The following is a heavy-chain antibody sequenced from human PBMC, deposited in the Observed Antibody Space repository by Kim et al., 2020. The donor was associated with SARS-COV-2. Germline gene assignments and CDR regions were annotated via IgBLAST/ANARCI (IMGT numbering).Heavy chain of an antibody. CDR1: GFTFSTSP. CDR3: AKGVINSGFDY. CDR2: ISWDGTRT. V-gene: IGHV3-23*01. J-gene: IGHJ4*02. Sequence: GGSLRLSRAASGFTFSTSPMGWVRQAPGKGLEWVSRISWDGTRTYYADSVKGRVTMSSDKSRNTLYLHMNNLRVEDTAVYYCAKGVINSGFDYWGQGTQV. D-gene: IGHD1-26*01.